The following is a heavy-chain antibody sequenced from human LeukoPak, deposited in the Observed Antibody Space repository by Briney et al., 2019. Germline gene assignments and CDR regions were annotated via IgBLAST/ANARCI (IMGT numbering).Heavy chain of an antibody. CDR2: TYYSGST. Sequence: NSSETLSLTCTVSGGSISSGDYYWSWIRQPPGKGLEWIGYTYYSGSTYYNPSLKSRVTISVDTSKNQFSLKLSSVTAADTAVYYCARVLVGGSYYEKWHAFDIWGQGTMVTVSS. CDR1: GGSISSGDYY. CDR3: ARVLVGGSYYEKWHAFDI. D-gene: IGHD1-26*01. V-gene: IGHV4-30-4*08. J-gene: IGHJ3*02.